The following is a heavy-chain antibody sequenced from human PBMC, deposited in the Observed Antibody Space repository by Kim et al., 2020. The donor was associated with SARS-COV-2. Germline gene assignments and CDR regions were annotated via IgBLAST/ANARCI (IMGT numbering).Heavy chain of an antibody. V-gene: IGHV3-66*01. D-gene: IGHD1-20*01. CDR2: T. CDR3: ARGSVEGVTGY. J-gene: IGHJ4*02. Sequence: TNYADSVKGRFTISRDNSKNTLYLQMNSLRAEDTAVYYCARGSVEGVTGYWGQGTLVTVSS.